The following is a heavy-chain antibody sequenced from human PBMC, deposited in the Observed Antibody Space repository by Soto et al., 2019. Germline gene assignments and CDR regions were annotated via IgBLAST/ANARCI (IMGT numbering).Heavy chain of an antibody. CDR2: NNHSGGT. J-gene: IGHJ5*02. D-gene: IGHD6-19*01. CDR1: GGSLSGYF. CDR3: ARGRAHSSGWYWFDP. V-gene: IGHV4-34*01. Sequence: SETLSLTCDIYGGSLSGYFCSWSRQSPGKGLEWIGENNHSGGTNYNPSLKSRVTMSVDTSKNQFPLKLSSVTAADTGVYYCARGRAHSSGWYWFDPWGQGTLVTVSS.